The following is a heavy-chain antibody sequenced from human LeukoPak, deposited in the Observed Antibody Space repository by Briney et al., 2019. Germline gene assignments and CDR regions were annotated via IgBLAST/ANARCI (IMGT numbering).Heavy chain of an antibody. J-gene: IGHJ4*02. V-gene: IGHV3-23*01. CDR2: ISMNGGIT. D-gene: IGHD7-27*01. CDR1: GFTFSDYG. Sequence: GGSLRLSCAASGFTFSDYGMNWVRQAPGKGLQWVSFISMNGGITNYADSVKGRFTISRSNSRNTLYLQMNSLRAEDTAVYYCAKDGGLWVSAHWGDSWGRGTLVAVSS. CDR3: AKDGGLWVSAHWGDS.